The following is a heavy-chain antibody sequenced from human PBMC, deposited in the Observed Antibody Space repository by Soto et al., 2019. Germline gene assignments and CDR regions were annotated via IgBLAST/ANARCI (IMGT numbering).Heavy chain of an antibody. Sequence: ASVKVSCKASGYTFTSYAVHWVRQAPGQRLEWMGWINAGNGNTKYSQKFQGRVTIARDTSASTAFMELSSLRSEDTAVYYCARDSVVAATTYYFDYWGQGTLVTVSS. D-gene: IGHD2-15*01. V-gene: IGHV1-3*01. CDR2: INAGNGNT. CDR1: GYTFTSYA. J-gene: IGHJ4*02. CDR3: ARDSVVAATTYYFDY.